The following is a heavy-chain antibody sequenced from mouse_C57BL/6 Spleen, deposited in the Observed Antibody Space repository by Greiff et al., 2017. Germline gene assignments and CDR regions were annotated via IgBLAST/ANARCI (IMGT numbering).Heavy chain of an antibody. CDR1: GFTFSDYG. CDR2: ISNLAYSI. CDR3: ARQEGPYYYGSGGYFDV. Sequence: EVKLVESGGGLVQPGGSLKLSCAASGFTFSDYGMAWVRQAPRKGPEWVAFISNLAYSIYSADPVTGRFTISRENAKNTLYLAMSSLRSEDTAMYYCARQEGPYYYGSGGYFDVWGTGTTVTVSS. J-gene: IGHJ1*03. D-gene: IGHD1-1*01. V-gene: IGHV5-15*01.